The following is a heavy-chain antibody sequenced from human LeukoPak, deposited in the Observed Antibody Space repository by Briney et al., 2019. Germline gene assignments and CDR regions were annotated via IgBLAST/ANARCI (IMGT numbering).Heavy chain of an antibody. J-gene: IGHJ4*02. CDR3: ARGAAGRQIAAAGY. Sequence: GSLRLSCAASGFIFNIYEMNWVRQAPGKGLEWVSYISSSGSTIYYADSVKGRFTISRDNAKNSLYLQMNSLRTEDTAVYYRARGAAGRQIAAAGYWGQGTLVTVSS. CDR1: GFIFNIYE. CDR2: ISSSGSTI. D-gene: IGHD6-13*01. V-gene: IGHV3-48*03.